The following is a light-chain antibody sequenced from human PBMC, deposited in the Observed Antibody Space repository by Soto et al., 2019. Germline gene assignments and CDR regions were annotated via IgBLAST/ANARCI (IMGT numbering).Light chain of an antibody. CDR3: QQSYNTPRT. CDR2: AAS. Sequence: DIQMTQSPSSLSASVGDRVTITCRASQSISSYLNWYQQKPGKAPKLLIYAASSLQGGVPSRFSGSGSGTDFTLTITSLQLEDFATYYCQQSYNTPRTFGKGTEVEVK. V-gene: IGKV1-39*01. CDR1: QSISSY. J-gene: IGKJ1*01.